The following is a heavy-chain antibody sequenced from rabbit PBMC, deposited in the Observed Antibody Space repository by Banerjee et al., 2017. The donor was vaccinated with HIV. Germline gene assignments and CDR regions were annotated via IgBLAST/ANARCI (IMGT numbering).Heavy chain of an antibody. Sequence: QSLEESGGDLVKPGASLTLTCTASGFSFSSSYYMCWVRQAPGKGLELVAYFRTGSTGSTYYASWAKGRFTISKTSSTTVTLQMTSLTVADTATYFCARAVSSGWGGFFNLWGPGTLVTVS. CDR2: FRTGSTGST. CDR1: GFSFSSSYY. D-gene: IGHD4-1*01. V-gene: IGHV1S40*01. J-gene: IGHJ4*01. CDR3: ARAVSSGWGGFFNL.